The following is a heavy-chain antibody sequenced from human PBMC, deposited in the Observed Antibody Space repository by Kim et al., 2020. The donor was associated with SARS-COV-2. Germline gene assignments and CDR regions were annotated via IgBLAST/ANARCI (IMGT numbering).Heavy chain of an antibody. J-gene: IGHJ4*02. D-gene: IGHD6-13*01. V-gene: IGHV4-31*03. CDR3: ARHDRCSSHVFDY. Sequence: SETLSLTCTVSGGSISSGGYYWSWIRQHPGKGLEWSGYIYYSESTYYNPSLKSRVIISVDTSKNQFSLKLIAVTAADTAVYYCARHDRCSSHVFDYWGQGTLVTVSS. CDR1: GGSISSGGYY. CDR2: IYYSEST.